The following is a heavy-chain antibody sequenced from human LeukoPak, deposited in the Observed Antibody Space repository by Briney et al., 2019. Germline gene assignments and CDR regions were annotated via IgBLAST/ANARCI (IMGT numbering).Heavy chain of an antibody. CDR3: ARNLKQWLDPYDAFDI. J-gene: IGHJ3*02. V-gene: IGHV4-59*01. Sequence: SETLSLTCTVSGGSISSYYWGWIRQPPGKGLEWIGYIYYSGSTNYNPSLKSRVTISVDTSKNQFSLKLSSVTAADTAVYYCARNLKQWLDPYDAFDIWGQGTMVTVSS. CDR1: GGSISSYY. D-gene: IGHD6-19*01. CDR2: IYYSGST.